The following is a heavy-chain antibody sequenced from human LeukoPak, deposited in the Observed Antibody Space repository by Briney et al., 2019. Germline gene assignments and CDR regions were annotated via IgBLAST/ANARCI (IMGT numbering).Heavy chain of an antibody. J-gene: IGHJ4*02. V-gene: IGHV3-7*01. D-gene: IGHD2-15*01. CDR1: GFTFSNYW. CDR3: ARDGSSFDY. Sequence: GGSLRLSCEASGFTFSNYWMSWVRQAPGKRLEWVANIEGDGSEIYYVDSVKGRFTISRDNDKNSLYLQMNNLRAEDTAVYYCARDGSSFDYWGQGALVTVSS. CDR2: IEGDGSEI.